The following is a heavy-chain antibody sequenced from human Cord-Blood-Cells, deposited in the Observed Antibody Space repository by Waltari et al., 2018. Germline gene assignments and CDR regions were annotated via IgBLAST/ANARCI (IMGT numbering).Heavy chain of an antibody. CDR1: GFTFSSSW. CDR2: INSDGSST. CDR3: AREANWGSALGY. V-gene: IGHV3-74*01. Sequence: EVQLVESGGGLVQPGGSLRLSCAASGFTFSSSWMHCVRQAPGEGLVWVSRINSDGSSTSYADSVKGRFTISRDNAKNTLYLQMNSLRAEDTAVYYCAREANWGSALGYWGQGTLVTVSS. D-gene: IGHD7-27*01. J-gene: IGHJ4*02.